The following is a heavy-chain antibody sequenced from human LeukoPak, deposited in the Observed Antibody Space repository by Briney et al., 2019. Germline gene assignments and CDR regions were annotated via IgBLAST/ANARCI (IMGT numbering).Heavy chain of an antibody. CDR3: ARSEVVVIDDAFDI. CDR1: GGSISSYY. Sequence: SETLSLTCTVSGGSISSYYWSWIRQPPGKGLEWIGYIYYSVSTNYNPSLKSRVTISVDTSKNQFSLKLSSVTAADTAVYYCARSEVVVIDDAFDIWGQGTMVTVSS. D-gene: IGHD3-22*01. CDR2: IYYSVST. V-gene: IGHV4-59*01. J-gene: IGHJ3*02.